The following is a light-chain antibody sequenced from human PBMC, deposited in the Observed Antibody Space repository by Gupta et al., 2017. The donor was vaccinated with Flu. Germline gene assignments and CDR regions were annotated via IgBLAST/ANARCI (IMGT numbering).Light chain of an antibody. CDR2: GAS. V-gene: IGKV3-20*01. J-gene: IGKJ4*01. CDR1: QSVSSRC. CDR3: QQYGRT. Sequence: EIVLTQSPGTLSLSPGGRATLSCRASQSVSSRCLAWYQQKPGQAPRLLIYGASSRATGISDRFSGSGSGTDFTLTIGTLEPEDFAVYYGQQYGRTFGGGTKVEIK.